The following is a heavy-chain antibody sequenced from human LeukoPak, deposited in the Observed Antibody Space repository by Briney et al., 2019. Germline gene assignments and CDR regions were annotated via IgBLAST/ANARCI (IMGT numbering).Heavy chain of an antibody. D-gene: IGHD3-10*01. CDR1: GFTFSDYY. V-gene: IGHV3-11*04. J-gene: IGHJ4*02. Sequence: GGSLRLSCAASGFTFSDYYMSWIRQAPGKGLEWVSYISSSGSTIYYADSVKGRFTISRDNAKNSLYLQMNSLRAEDTAVYYCARDSFDLYYYGSGSLDYWGQGTLVTVSS. CDR2: ISSSGSTI. CDR3: ARDSFDLYYYGSGSLDY.